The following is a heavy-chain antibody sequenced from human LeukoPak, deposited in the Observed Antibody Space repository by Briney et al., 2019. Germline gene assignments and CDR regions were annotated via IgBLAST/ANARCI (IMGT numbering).Heavy chain of an antibody. CDR1: GFIFNNYA. CDR3: AKADYSTSWGRTYYYYYMDV. CDR2: ISGSGGKT. D-gene: IGHD3-16*01. Sequence: PGGSLRLSCAASGFIFNNYAMSWVRQAPGKGLEWLSGISGSGGKTDYADSVKGRFTISRDNSKNTLDLQMNSLRPEDTALYFCAKADYSTSWGRTYYYYYMDVWGKGTTVTVSS. J-gene: IGHJ6*03. V-gene: IGHV3-23*01.